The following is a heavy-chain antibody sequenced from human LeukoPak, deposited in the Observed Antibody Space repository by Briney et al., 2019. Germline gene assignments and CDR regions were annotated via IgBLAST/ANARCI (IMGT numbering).Heavy chain of an antibody. CDR2: IKQDGSEK. CDR1: GFTFSSYW. V-gene: IGHV3-7*03. CDR3: AKSRYYEGSWFDP. D-gene: IGHD3-22*01. Sequence: PGGSLRLSCAASGFTFSSYWMSWVRQAPGKGLEWVANIKQDGSEKYYVDSVKGRFTISRDNAKNSLYLQMNSLRAEDMALYYCAKSRYYEGSWFDPWGQGTLVTVSS. J-gene: IGHJ5*02.